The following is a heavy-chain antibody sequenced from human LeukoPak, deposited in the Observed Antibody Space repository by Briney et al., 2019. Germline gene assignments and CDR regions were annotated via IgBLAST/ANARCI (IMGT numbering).Heavy chain of an antibody. V-gene: IGHV3-23*01. J-gene: IGHJ5*02. CDR3: AKHLGWGPSGSNWFDP. CDR1: GFTFSAYA. D-gene: IGHD6-25*01. CDR2: ISASGSST. Sequence: GGXXRLSCVASGFTFSAYAMSWVRQAPGKGLEWVSGISASGSSTYYADSVEGRFTISRDNSKNTLYLQMNSLRAEDTAVYYCAKHLGWGPSGSNWFDPWGQGTLVTVSS.